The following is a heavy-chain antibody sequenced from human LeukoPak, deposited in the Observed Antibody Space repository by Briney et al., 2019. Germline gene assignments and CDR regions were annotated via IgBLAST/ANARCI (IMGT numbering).Heavy chain of an antibody. CDR3: AREWDGRGYSYGTFDY. V-gene: IGHV1-46*01. CDR1: GYTFTSYY. Sequence: GASVKVSCKASGYTFTSYYMHWVRQAPRQGLEWMGIINPSGGSTSYAQKFQGRVTMTRDTSTSTVYMELSSLRSEDTAVYYCAREWDGRGYSYGTFDYWGQGTLVTVSS. D-gene: IGHD5-18*01. J-gene: IGHJ4*02. CDR2: INPSGGST.